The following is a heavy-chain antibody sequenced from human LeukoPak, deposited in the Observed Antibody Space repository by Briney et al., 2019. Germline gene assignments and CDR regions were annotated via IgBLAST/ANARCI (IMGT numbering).Heavy chain of an antibody. D-gene: IGHD5-12*01. CDR3: AKEGGASRFDY. Sequence: GGSLRLSCAGSGFTFTDYYGMHWVRQAPGKGLEWVAFIQYDGSNKNYADSVKGRFTISRDNSKNTLYLQMNSLRAEDTAVYYCAKEGGASRFDYWGQGTLVTVSS. CDR1: GFTFTDYYG. J-gene: IGHJ4*02. CDR2: IQYDGSNK. V-gene: IGHV3-30*02.